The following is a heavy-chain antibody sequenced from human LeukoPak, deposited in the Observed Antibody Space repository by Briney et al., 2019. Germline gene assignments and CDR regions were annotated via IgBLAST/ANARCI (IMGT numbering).Heavy chain of an antibody. CDR1: GGSFSGYY. V-gene: IGHV4-34*01. CDR3: ARDRVIVVPAANGYYYYGMDV. Sequence: SETLSLTCAVYGGSFSGYYWSWIRQPPGKGLEWIGEINHSGSTNYNPSLKGRVTISVDTSKNQFSLKLSSVTAADTAVYYCARDRVIVVPAANGYYYYGMDVWGQGTTVTVSS. CDR2: INHSGST. D-gene: IGHD2-2*01. J-gene: IGHJ6*02.